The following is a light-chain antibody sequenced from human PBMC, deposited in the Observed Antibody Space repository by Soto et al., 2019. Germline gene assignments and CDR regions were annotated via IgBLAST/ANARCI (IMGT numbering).Light chain of an antibody. J-gene: IGKJ4*01. Sequence: VERQSPATLSKSPKEGATLSCRASQGIGDTLAWYQHKPGQTPRLLIYDTSTRATGVPTRFSGGRSGAEFTLTINRLQSEDVSVYYCQPYNYWPLTCGGGTRWIS. V-gene: IGKV3-15*01. CDR1: QGIGDT. CDR3: QPYNYWPLT. CDR2: DTS.